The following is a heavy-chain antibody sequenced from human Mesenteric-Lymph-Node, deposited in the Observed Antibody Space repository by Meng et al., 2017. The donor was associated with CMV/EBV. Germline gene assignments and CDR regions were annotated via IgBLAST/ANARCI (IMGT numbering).Heavy chain of an antibody. V-gene: IGHV3-22*01. CDR3: SRVDTAVTGEGGKSYFDY. CDR2: IRNKVKGETT. J-gene: IGHJ4*02. Sequence: GESLKISCAASGFTVSYHFMGGVRQAPGKGLEWEHFIRNKVKGETTEWTTSVKGRFTISRDDSKSITYLQMKSMRTEDTAVYYCSRVDTAVTGEGGKSYFDYWGQGTLVTVSS. CDR1: GFTVSYHF. D-gene: IGHD3-16*01.